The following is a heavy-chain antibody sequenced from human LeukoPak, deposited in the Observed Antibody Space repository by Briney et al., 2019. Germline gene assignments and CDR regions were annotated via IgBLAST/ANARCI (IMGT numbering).Heavy chain of an antibody. CDR2: ISSSGSTI. Sequence: NPGGSLRLSCAASGFTFSDYYMSWIRQAPGKGLEWVSYISSSGSTIYYADSVKGRFTISRDNAKNSLYLQMNSLRAEDTAVYYCASRFYYGSSRPAPLDYWGQGTLVTVSS. J-gene: IGHJ4*02. V-gene: IGHV3-11*01. CDR3: ASRFYYGSSRPAPLDY. D-gene: IGHD3-10*01. CDR1: GFTFSDYY.